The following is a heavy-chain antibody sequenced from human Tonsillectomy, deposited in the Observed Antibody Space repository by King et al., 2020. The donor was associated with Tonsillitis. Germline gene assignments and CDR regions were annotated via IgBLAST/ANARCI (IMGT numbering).Heavy chain of an antibody. J-gene: IGHJ4*02. Sequence: QLVQSGGGLVQPGGSLRLSCVVSGFSFSNSWMSWVRQAPGKGLEWVANIKSDGSDENYVDSVKGRFTISRDNAKNSLFLQMNSLRAEDTAVYYCAREVGSALVRGAYDQWGQGTLVTVSS. CDR3: AREVGSALVRGAYDQ. CDR1: GFSFSNSW. V-gene: IGHV3-7*03. CDR2: IKSDGSDE. D-gene: IGHD3-10*01.